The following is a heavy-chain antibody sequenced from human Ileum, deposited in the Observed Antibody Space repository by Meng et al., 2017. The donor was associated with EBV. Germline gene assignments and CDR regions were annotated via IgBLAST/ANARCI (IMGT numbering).Heavy chain of an antibody. Sequence: QIPLKESGPTLVKPTQTLTLTCTFSGFSLSTNGVGVGWIRQPPGEALEWLALIYWDDDKRYSPYLRNRLTITKDTSKNQVVLTMTNMEAVDTATYCCALRPRQLLRGWFDSWGQGALVTVSS. CDR3: ALRPRQLLRGWFDS. D-gene: IGHD6-13*01. CDR2: IYWDDDK. V-gene: IGHV2-5*02. CDR1: GFSLSTNGVG. J-gene: IGHJ5*01.